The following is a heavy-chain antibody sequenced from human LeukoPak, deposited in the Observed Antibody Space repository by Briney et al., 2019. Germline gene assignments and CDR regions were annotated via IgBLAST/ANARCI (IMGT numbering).Heavy chain of an antibody. CDR2: IHYSGST. CDR3: VTVKPDGYSDY. Sequence: KSSETLSLTCTVSGGSISSYYWSWIRQPPGKGLEWIAYIHYSGSTNYNPSLKSRVTISLDTFKSQFSLKLSSMTAADTAVYYCVTVKPDGYSDYWGQGTLVTVSS. CDR1: GGSISSYY. J-gene: IGHJ4*02. V-gene: IGHV4-59*01. D-gene: IGHD5-24*01.